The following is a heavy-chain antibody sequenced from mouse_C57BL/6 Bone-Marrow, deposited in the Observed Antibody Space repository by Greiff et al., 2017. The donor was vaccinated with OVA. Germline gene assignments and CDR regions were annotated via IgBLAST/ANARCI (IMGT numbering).Heavy chain of an antibody. CDR1: GYTFTDYY. CDR3: ARWESNYVGFAD. J-gene: IGHJ3*01. D-gene: IGHD2-5*01. Sequence: VQLQQSGPELVKPGASVKISCKASGYTFTDYYMNWVKQSHGKSLEWIGDINPNNGGTSYNQKFKGKATLTVDKSSSTAYMELRSLTSEDSAVDYCARWESNYVGFADWGQGTLVTVSA. V-gene: IGHV1-26*01. CDR2: INPNNGGT.